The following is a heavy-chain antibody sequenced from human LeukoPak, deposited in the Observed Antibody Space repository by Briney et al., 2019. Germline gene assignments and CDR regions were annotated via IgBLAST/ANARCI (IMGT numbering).Heavy chain of an antibody. Sequence: SETLSLTCTVSGDSIRSYYWNWIRRPPGKGLEWIGYIYYTGSTSYNPSLKSRVTISLDTSKSQFSLRLSSVTAADTAVYYCASHGSSGHDPLTWGQGTLVTVSS. CDR1: GDSIRSYY. J-gene: IGHJ4*01. V-gene: IGHV4-59*08. D-gene: IGHD5-12*01. CDR2: IYYTGST. CDR3: ASHGSSGHDPLT.